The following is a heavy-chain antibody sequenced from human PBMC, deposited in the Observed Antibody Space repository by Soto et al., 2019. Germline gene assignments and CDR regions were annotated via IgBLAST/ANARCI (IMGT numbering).Heavy chain of an antibody. CDR3: AKTRMPHYYYYYGMDV. CDR2: ISNSGGST. D-gene: IGHD2-2*01. Sequence: LRLSCAASGFTFNNFAVSWVRQAPGKGLEWVSSISNSGGSTYDADSVKGRFTISRDNSKNTLYLQMNSLRAEDTAVYYCAKTRMPHYYYYYGMDVWGQGTAVTVSS. CDR1: GFTFNNFA. V-gene: IGHV3-23*01. J-gene: IGHJ6*02.